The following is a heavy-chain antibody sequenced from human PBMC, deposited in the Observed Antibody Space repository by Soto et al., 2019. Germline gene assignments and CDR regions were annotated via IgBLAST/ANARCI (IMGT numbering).Heavy chain of an antibody. V-gene: IGHV4-4*02. CDR3: ASFLAAAGTEYWFDP. CDR1: GGSISSSNW. D-gene: IGHD6-13*01. CDR2: IYHSGST. Sequence: SETLSLTCAVSGGSISSSNWWSWVRQPPGKGLEWIGEIYHSGSTNYNPSLKSRVTISVDKSKNQFSLKLSSVTAADTAVYYCASFLAAAGTEYWFDPWGQGTLVTVSS. J-gene: IGHJ5*02.